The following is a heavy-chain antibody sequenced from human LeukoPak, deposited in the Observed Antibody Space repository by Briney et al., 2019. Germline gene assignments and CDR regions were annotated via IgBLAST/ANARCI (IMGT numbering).Heavy chain of an antibody. D-gene: IGHD3-9*01. J-gene: IGHJ3*02. Sequence: PSETLSLTCPVSGGSISSYYWSWIRQPPGKGLEWIGYISYSGSTNYNPSLESRVTISIDTSKDQFSLKLRSVTAADTAIYYCARQGYDILTGYIDAFDIWGQGTMVTVSS. CDR3: ARQGYDILTGYIDAFDI. CDR1: GGSISSYY. CDR2: ISYSGST. V-gene: IGHV4-59*08.